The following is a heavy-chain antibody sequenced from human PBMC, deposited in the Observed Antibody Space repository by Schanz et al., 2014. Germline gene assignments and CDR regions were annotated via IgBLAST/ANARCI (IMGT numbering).Heavy chain of an antibody. CDR1: GFTFSTYW. CDR2: MSGSGSTA. V-gene: IGHV3-23*04. CDR3: AKDLYNYGIFDS. Sequence: EVQLVESGGGLVQPRGSLRLSCAASGFTFSTYWMHWVRQAPGKGLVWVSGMSGSGSTADYADSVKGRFTISRDNSRKTLYLQMNSLRADDTAVYYCAKDLYNYGIFDSWGQGTLVTVSS. J-gene: IGHJ5*01. D-gene: IGHD3-16*01.